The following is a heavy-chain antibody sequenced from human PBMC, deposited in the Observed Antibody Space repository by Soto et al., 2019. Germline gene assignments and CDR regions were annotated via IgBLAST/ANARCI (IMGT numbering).Heavy chain of an antibody. J-gene: IGHJ4*02. V-gene: IGHV4-31*03. CDR2: VSYTGNT. D-gene: IGHD3-9*01. CDR3: SRDDSDWFFN. CDR1: GGSIGSGGYW. Sequence: SETLSLTCTVSGGSIGSGGYWWSWIRQHPGRGLEWIGFVSYTGNTQYNPSLKSRVNISVDTSTKQFSLKLSSVTAADTDVYYCSRDDSDWFFNWGRGTLVTVSS.